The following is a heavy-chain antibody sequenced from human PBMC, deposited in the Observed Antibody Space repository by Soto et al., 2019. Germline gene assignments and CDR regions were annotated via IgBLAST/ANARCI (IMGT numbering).Heavy chain of an antibody. Sequence: VQLVESGGGLVQPGGSLRLSCAASGFTFTYYNMNWVRQAPGKGLEWVSYISSRSSTIYYADSVKGRFTISRDNAKNSLYLQMNRLRDEDTAMYYCARDCGKGYGMDVWGQGTTVTVSS. CDR3: ARDCGKGYGMDV. J-gene: IGHJ6*02. CDR1: GFTFTYYN. V-gene: IGHV3-48*02. CDR2: ISSRSSTI.